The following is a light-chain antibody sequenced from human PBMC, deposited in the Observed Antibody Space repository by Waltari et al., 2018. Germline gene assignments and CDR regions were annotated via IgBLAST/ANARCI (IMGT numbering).Light chain of an antibody. Sequence: EIVMTQSPVTLSLSPGERAILSFRASQSVSSNLAWYQHRPGQAPRLLIYDASTRASGIPARFSGSGSGTEFTLTISSLQSEDFAVYYCKQFSDWRTFGQGTKVE. CDR2: DAS. CDR1: QSVSSN. CDR3: KQFSDWRT. J-gene: IGKJ1*01. V-gene: IGKV3-15*01.